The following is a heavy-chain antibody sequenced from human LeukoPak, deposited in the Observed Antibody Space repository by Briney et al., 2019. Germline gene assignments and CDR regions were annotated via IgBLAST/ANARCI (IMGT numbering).Heavy chain of an antibody. CDR3: ARVRATMITRWFDP. CDR1: GGSISSYY. J-gene: IGHJ5*02. D-gene: IGHD3-22*01. V-gene: IGHV4-59*01. CDR2: IYYSGST. Sequence: SETLSLTCTVSGGSISSYYWSWIRQPPGKGLEWIGYIYYSGSTNYNPSLKSRVTISVDTSKNQFSLKLSSVTAADTAVYYCARVRATMITRWFDPWGQGTLVTVSS.